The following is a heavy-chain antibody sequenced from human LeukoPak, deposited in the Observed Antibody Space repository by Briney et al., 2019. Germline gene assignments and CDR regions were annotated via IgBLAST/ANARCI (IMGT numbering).Heavy chain of an antibody. CDR1: GYTFTGYY. CDR3: ARVFYAKDIVVVPAYYYYYLDV. CDR2: INPNSGGT. D-gene: IGHD2-2*01. V-gene: IGHV1-2*02. J-gene: IGHJ6*03. Sequence: ASVKVSCKASGYTFTGYYMHWVRQAPGQGLEWMGWINPNSGGTNYAQRFQGRVTMTRDTSISTAYMEVSRLRSDDTAVDYCARVFYAKDIVVVPAYYYYYLDVWGKGTTVTVSS.